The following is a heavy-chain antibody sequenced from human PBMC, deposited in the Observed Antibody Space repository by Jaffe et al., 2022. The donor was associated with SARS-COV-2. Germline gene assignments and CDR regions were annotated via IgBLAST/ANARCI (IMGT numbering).Heavy chain of an antibody. J-gene: IGHJ4*02. Sequence: EVQLLQSGAEVKKPGESLKISCKGSGYRVSSHWIGWVRQKPGKGLEWMGVIHLSDSETTYSPSFQGHVTMSADKSIDTAFLQWSSLTASDTAMYYCARHESSASGEFFDFWGQGTLVTVS. V-gene: IGHV5-51*01. CDR3: ARHESSASGEFFDF. CDR1: GYRVSSHW. D-gene: IGHD6-6*01. CDR2: IHLSDSET.